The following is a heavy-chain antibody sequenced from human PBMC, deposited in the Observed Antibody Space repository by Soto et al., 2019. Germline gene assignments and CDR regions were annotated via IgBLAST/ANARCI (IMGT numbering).Heavy chain of an antibody. CDR2: IYYSGST. CDR3: ARAGGIYDILTGYYTGGAFDI. CDR1: GGSISSGGYY. Sequence: SETLSLTCTVSGGSISSGGYYWSWIRQHPGKGLEWIGYIYYSGSTYYNPSLKSRVTISVDTSKNQFSLKLSSVTAADTAVYYCARAGGIYDILTGYYTGGAFDIWGQGTMVTVSS. J-gene: IGHJ3*02. D-gene: IGHD3-9*01. V-gene: IGHV4-31*03.